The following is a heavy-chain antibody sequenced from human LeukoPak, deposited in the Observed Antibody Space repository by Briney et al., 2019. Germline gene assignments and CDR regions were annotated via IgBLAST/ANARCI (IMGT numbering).Heavy chain of an antibody. J-gene: IGHJ4*02. CDR3: PRGFDSSGRDY. D-gene: IGHD6-19*01. V-gene: IGHV3-74*01. Sequence: GGSLRLSCAASGFTFSSFWMHWVRQAPGKGLVWVSRINSGGSSTSYADSVKGRVTISRDKAKNTLYLQIKSLRAEDTAVYSCPRGFDSSGRDYWGQGALVTVSS. CDR1: GFTFSSFW. CDR2: INSGGSST.